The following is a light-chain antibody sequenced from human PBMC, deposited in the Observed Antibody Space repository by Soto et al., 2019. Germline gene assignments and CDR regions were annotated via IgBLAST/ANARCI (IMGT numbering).Light chain of an antibody. CDR2: DAS. Sequence: EIVLTQSPATLSLSPGERATLSCRASQSVSSYLAWYQQKPGQAPRLLIYDASNRATGIPARFSGSGSGTDFTRTISSLEPEDFAVYYRQQRSNLPWTFGQGTKVEIK. J-gene: IGKJ1*01. CDR3: QQRSNLPWT. V-gene: IGKV3-11*01. CDR1: QSVSSY.